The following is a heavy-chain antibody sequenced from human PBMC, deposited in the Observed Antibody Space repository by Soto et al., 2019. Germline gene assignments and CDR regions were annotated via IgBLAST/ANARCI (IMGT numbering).Heavy chain of an antibody. CDR1: GFTFSSYA. D-gene: IGHD6-19*01. J-gene: IGHJ4*02. V-gene: IGHV3-23*01. CDR3: AKVGAHSSGWYGADYFDY. Sequence: GGALRLSCAASGFTFSSYAMSWVRQAPGKGLEWVSAISGSGGSTYYADSVKGRFTISRDNSKNTLYLQMNSLRAEDTAVYYCAKVGAHSSGWYGADYFDYWGQGTLVTVSS. CDR2: ISGSGGST.